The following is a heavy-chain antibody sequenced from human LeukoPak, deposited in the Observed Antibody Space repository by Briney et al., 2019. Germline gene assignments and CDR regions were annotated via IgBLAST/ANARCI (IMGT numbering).Heavy chain of an antibody. Sequence: PSETLSLTRTVSGGSISNYYWSWIRQPPGKGLEWIGYVFYSGNTKYNPSLKSRITISVDPAKNQFSLKLSAVTAAETAVYYCAREGAGSRQIYGIDVGGQGTTVSVSS. V-gene: IGHV4-59*01. CDR2: VFYSGNT. CDR3: AREGAGSRQIYGIDV. CDR1: GGSISNYY. J-gene: IGHJ6*02. D-gene: IGHD4/OR15-4a*01.